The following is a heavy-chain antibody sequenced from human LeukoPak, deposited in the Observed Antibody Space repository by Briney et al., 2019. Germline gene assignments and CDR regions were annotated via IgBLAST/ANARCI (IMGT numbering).Heavy chain of an antibody. J-gene: IGHJ4*02. CDR1: GNSISSYY. D-gene: IGHD6-13*01. V-gene: IGHV4-59*01. CDR3: ARHVGAAAGTYYFDY. Sequence: SETLSLTCTVSGNSISSYYWNWIRQPPGKGLEWVGYIYYSGSTNYNPSLKSRVTISVDTSKNQFSLKLSSVTAADTAVYYCARHVGAAAGTYYFDYWGQGTLVTVSS. CDR2: IYYSGST.